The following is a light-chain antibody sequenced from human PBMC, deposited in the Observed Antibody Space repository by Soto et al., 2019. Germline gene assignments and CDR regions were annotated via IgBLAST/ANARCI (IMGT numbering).Light chain of an antibody. CDR2: EVS. CDR3: SSYTSSNTRYV. V-gene: IGLV2-14*01. CDR1: SSDVGGYNY. J-gene: IGLJ1*01. Sequence: QSALTQPASVSGSPGQSITISCTGTSSDVGGYNYVSWYQQHRGKAPKLMIYEVSNRPSGVSNRFSGSKSANTASLTISGLQAEDEADYFCSSYTSSNTRYVFGTGTKLTVL.